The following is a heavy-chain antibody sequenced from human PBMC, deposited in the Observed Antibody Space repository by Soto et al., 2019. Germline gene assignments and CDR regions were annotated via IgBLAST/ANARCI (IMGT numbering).Heavy chain of an antibody. CDR3: NTYHDFWGGNTPL. CDR1: GFSISNAW. J-gene: IGHJ4*02. Sequence: GGSLRLSCAASGFSISNAWMHWVRQAPGKGLEWVGRVKSKADGGTADYAAPVKGRFTISRDDSKNTQYLQMNSLKMEDTAVYYCNTYHDFWGGNTPLWGQGTLVTVSS. D-gene: IGHD3-3*01. CDR2: VKSKADGGTA. V-gene: IGHV3-15*07.